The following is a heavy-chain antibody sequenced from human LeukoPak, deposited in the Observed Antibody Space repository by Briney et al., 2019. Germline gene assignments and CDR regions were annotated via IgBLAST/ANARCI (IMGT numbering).Heavy chain of an antibody. CDR2: IYYSGST. CDR3: ARRYYGPGEAFDI. CDR1: GGSISSYY. V-gene: IGHV4-59*08. J-gene: IGHJ3*02. D-gene: IGHD3-10*01. Sequence: PSETLSLTCTVSGGSISSYYWSWIRQPPGKGLEWIGCIYYSGSTNYNPSLKSRVTISVDTSKNQFSLKLSSVTAADTAVYYCARRYYGPGEAFDIWGQGTMVTVSS.